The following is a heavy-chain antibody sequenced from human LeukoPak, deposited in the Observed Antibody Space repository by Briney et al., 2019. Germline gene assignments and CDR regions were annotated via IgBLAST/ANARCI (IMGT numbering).Heavy chain of an antibody. D-gene: IGHD4-17*01. CDR1: GFTFSNYA. J-gene: IGHJ4*02. CDR3: AKRVAVTTTRYFDY. V-gene: IGHV3-23*01. CDR2: VGVSGANT. Sequence: GGSLRLSCAASGFTFSNYAMSWVRQAPGKGLEWVSTVGVSGANTFYADSVKGRFTISRDNSENTLHLQMNSLRAEDTAVYYCAKRVAVTTTRYFDYWGQGTLVTVSS.